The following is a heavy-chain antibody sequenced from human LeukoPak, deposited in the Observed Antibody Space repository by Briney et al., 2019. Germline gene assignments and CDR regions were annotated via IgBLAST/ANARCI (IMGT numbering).Heavy chain of an antibody. J-gene: IGHJ3*02. CDR3: AKDRSLEAFDI. V-gene: IGHV3-48*01. CDR2: ISSISYSI. D-gene: IGHD5-24*01. Sequence: GGSLRLSCAASGFTFSSYSMNWIRQAPGKGLEWVSYISSISYSIYYADSVKGRFTISRDNAKNSLYLQMNSLRAEDTAVYYCAKDRSLEAFDIWGQGTMVTVSS. CDR1: GFTFSSYS.